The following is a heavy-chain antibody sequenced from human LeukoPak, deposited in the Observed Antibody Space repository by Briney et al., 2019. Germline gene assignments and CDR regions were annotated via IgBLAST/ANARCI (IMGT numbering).Heavy chain of an antibody. Sequence: GGSLRLSCAASGFTFSNYAMSWVRQAPGKGLEWVSGISGSGGSTYYADSVKGRFTISRDNSKNTLYLQMNSLRAEDTAVYYCAKDVGGNSAVLDYWGQGTLVTVSS. CDR3: AKDVGGNSAVLDY. CDR2: ISGSGGST. D-gene: IGHD4-23*01. V-gene: IGHV3-23*01. J-gene: IGHJ4*02. CDR1: GFTFSNYA.